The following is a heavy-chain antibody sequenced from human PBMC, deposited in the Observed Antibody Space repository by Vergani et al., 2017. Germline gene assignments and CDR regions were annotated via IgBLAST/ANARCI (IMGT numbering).Heavy chain of an antibody. CDR1: GYSFTSYW. CDR2: IYPGDSDT. CDR3: ARPYYDILTGYGDETALDY. Sequence: EVQLVQSGAEVKKPGESLKISCKGSGYSFTSYWIGWVRQMPGKGLEWMGIIYPGDSDTRYSPSFQGQVTISADKSISTAYLQWSSRKASDTAMYYWARPYYDILTGYGDETALDYWGQGTLVTVSS. J-gene: IGHJ4*02. D-gene: IGHD3-9*01. V-gene: IGHV5-51*01.